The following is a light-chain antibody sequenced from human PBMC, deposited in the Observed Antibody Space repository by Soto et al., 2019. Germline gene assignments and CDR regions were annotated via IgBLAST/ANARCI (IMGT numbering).Light chain of an antibody. CDR3: SSYTGSSTLV. CDR1: GSDVGGYKY. CDR2: EVS. V-gene: IGLV2-14*01. Sequence: QSVLTQPASVSGSPGQSITISCTGTGSDVGGYKYVSWYQHHPGNAPKLMIYEVSNRPSGVSNRFSGSKSGNTASLTISGLQAEDEADYYCSSYTGSSTLVFGGGTKVTVL. J-gene: IGLJ2*01.